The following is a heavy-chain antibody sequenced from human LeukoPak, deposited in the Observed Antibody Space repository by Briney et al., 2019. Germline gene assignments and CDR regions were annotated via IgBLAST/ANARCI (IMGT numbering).Heavy chain of an antibody. D-gene: IGHD4-17*01. CDR3: ARGGATVTRYWYFDL. CDR1: GYTFTSYG. V-gene: IGHV1-18*01. Sequence: ASVKVSCKASGYTFTSYGISWVRQAPGQGLEWMGWISGYNGNTNYAQKLQGRVTMTTDTSTSTAYMDLRSLRSDDTAVYYCARGGATVTRYWYFDLWGRGTLVTVSS. CDR2: ISGYNGNT. J-gene: IGHJ2*01.